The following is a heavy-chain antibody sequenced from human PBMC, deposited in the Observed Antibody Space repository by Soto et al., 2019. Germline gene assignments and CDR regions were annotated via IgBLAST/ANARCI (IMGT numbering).Heavy chain of an antibody. CDR1: GGSFSGYY. V-gene: IGHV4-34*01. CDR3: ARIMIGSRWYCDY. Sequence: QVQLQQWGAGLLKPSETLSLTCAVYGGSFSGYYWSWIRQPPGKGLEWIGEINHSGSTNYNPSLKSRVTISVDTPKNQFSLKLSSVTAADTAVYYCARIMIGSRWYCDYWGQGTLVTVSS. J-gene: IGHJ4*02. CDR2: INHSGST. D-gene: IGHD6-13*01.